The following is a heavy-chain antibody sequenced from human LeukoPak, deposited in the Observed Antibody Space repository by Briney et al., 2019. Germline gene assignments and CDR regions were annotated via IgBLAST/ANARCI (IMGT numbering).Heavy chain of an antibody. CDR2: IIPIFGTA. CDR1: GGTFSSYA. V-gene: IGHV1-69*06. D-gene: IGHD2-2*01. J-gene: IGHJ4*02. Sequence: SVKVSCXASGGTFSSYAISWVRQAPGQGLEWMGGIIPIFGTANYAQNLQGRVTMTADTSTTTAYMELRSLTSDDTAVYYCARDNMGGHCSTTSCFDYWGQGTLVTVSS. CDR3: ARDNMGGHCSTTSCFDY.